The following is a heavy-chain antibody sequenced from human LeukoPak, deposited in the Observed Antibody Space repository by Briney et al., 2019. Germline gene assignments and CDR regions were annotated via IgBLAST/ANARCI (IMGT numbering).Heavy chain of an antibody. CDR2: IYYSGST. CDR3: ARDLLRDYGDHPDAFDI. J-gene: IGHJ3*02. Sequence: SETLSLTCTVSGGSISSSSYYWGWIRQPPGKGLEWIGSIYYSGSTYYNPSLKSRVTIAVDTSKNQFALKLRSVTAADTAVYYSARDLLRDYGDHPDAFDIWGQGTMVTVSS. V-gene: IGHV4-39*06. CDR1: GGSISSSSYY. D-gene: IGHD4-17*01.